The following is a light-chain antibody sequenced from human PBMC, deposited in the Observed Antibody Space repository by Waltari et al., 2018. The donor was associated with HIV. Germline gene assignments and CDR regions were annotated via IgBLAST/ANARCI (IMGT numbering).Light chain of an antibody. V-gene: IGKV1-9*01. Sequence: DVQLTQSPSFLSASVGDRVTITCRASQAINNYFAWYQQKPGKAPKLLINLASALQSGVPSRFSGSGSVTEFTLTIRGLQPEDLATCNCQQADFYPVTFGGGTRVEIK. CDR2: LAS. CDR1: QAINNY. CDR3: QQADFYPVT. J-gene: IGKJ4*01.